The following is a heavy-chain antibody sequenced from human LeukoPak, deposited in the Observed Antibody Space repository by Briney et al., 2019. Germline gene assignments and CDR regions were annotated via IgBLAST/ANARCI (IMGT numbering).Heavy chain of an antibody. D-gene: IGHD6-19*01. CDR3: TRDGSSGWYDNY. J-gene: IGHJ4*02. V-gene: IGHV3-49*04. CDR1: GFTFCGYA. CDR2: IRSKAYGGTT. Sequence: PGGSLRLSCTASGFTFCGYAMSWVRQAPGKGLEWVGFIRSKAYGGTTEYAASVKGRFTISRDDSKSIAYLQMNSLKTEDTAVYYCTRDGSSGWYDNYWGQGTLVTVSS.